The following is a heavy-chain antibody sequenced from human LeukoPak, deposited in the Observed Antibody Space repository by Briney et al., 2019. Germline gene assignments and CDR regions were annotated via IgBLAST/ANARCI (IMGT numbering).Heavy chain of an antibody. Sequence: GGSLRLSCAASGFTFSSYAVSWVRQAPGKGLEWVSVITGSGGFTQYADSVKGRFTISRDNSKNTVYLQMNSLRVEDTALYYCVRSLDYWGQGTLVTVSS. CDR2: ITGSGGFT. CDR1: GFTFSSYA. J-gene: IGHJ4*02. V-gene: IGHV3-23*01. CDR3: VRSLDY.